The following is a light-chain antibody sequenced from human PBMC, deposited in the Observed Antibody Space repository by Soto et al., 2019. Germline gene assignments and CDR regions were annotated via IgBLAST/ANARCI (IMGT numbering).Light chain of an antibody. J-gene: IGLJ1*01. V-gene: IGLV1-44*01. CDR3: ASWDAGRGAFV. Sequence: QSLLTQPPSASGTPGQRVTISCSGSNSNIGTNTFNWYQQLPGTAPRLLIYTNNQRPSGGPQRCSGSKTGTSAALATRGLQYEEGADYYCASWDAGRGAFVFGTGTKLTVL. CDR1: NSNIGTNT. CDR2: TNN.